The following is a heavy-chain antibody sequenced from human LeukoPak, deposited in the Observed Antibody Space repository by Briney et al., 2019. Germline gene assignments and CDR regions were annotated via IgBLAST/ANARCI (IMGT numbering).Heavy chain of an antibody. J-gene: IGHJ6*02. Sequence: PGGSLRLSCAASGLTFSSYGMSWVRQAPGRGLEWVSVITGSGATTYYADSVKGRFTISRDNSKNTLYLQINSLTAEDTAVYYCAKGVGFNSYYPIDVWGQGTTVTVSS. D-gene: IGHD1-26*01. CDR1: GLTFSSYG. V-gene: IGHV3-23*01. CDR3: AKGVGFNSYYPIDV. CDR2: ITGSGATT.